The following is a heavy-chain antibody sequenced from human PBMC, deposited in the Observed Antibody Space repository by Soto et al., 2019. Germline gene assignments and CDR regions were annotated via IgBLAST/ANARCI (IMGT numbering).Heavy chain of an antibody. CDR1: GGTFRSYT. CDR2: IIPIFGMS. D-gene: IGHD3-10*01. J-gene: IGHJ4*02. V-gene: IGHV1-69*08. CDR3: ATDAGYYHGSGSYYYFDH. Sequence: QVQLVQSGAEVKKPGSSVKVSCKTSGGTFRSYTLSWVRQAPGRGLEWMGRIIPIFGMSNYAQNFQGRVTITADEAKETAFMDLSSLTSDDTAIYFCATDAGYYHGSGSYYYFDHWGQGTLVTVSS.